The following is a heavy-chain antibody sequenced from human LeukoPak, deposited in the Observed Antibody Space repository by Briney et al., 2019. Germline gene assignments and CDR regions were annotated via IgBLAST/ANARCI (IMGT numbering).Heavy chain of an antibody. J-gene: IGHJ6*03. CDR1: GGSISSSSYY. Sequence: PSETLSLTCTVSGGSISSSSYYWGWLRHPPGKGLEWIGSIYYSGSTYYNPSLKSRVTISVDTSKNQFSLKLSSVTAADTAVYYCARNRRDGYFDYYYMDVWGKGTTVTISS. CDR3: ARNRRDGYFDYYYMDV. D-gene: IGHD5-24*01. CDR2: IYYSGST. V-gene: IGHV4-39*01.